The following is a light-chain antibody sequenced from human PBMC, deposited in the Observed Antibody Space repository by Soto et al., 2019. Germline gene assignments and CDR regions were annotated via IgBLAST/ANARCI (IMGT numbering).Light chain of an antibody. J-gene: IGLJ1*01. Sequence: QSALTQPASVSGSPGQSITISCTGTSSDVGGYNYVSWYQQHPGKAPKLMIYDVSKRPSGVSNRFSGSKSGNTASLTISGLQAEDGADYYCSSYISSSTLNVFGTGTKVTV. CDR1: SSDVGGYNY. CDR3: SSYISSSTLNV. CDR2: DVS. V-gene: IGLV2-14*01.